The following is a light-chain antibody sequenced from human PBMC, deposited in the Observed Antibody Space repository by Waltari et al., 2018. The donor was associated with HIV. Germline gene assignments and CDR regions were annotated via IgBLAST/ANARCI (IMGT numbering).Light chain of an antibody. J-gene: IGLJ3*02. CDR1: SPTVGSNN. Sequence: QSVLTQHPSPSGTPGQRLTLPCSGASPTVGSNNVPWYQQLPGEAPQLLIYFNDQRPSGVPDRFSGSKSGTSASLAISGLQSEDEADYYCAARDDSLHGVVFGGGTKVTVL. CDR3: AARDDSLHGVV. V-gene: IGLV1-44*01. CDR2: FND.